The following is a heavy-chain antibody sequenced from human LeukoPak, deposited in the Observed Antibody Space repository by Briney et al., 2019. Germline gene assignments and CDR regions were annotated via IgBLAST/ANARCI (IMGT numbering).Heavy chain of an antibody. CDR2: IWYDGSNK. CDR1: GFTFSSYG. J-gene: IGHJ4*02. V-gene: IGHV3-33*01. D-gene: IGHD4-11*01. CDR3: ARDWGGYSNYVPDY. Sequence: PGRSLRLSCAVPGFTFSSYGMHWVRQAPGKGLEWVAVIWYDGSNKYHADSVKGRFTISRDNSKNTLYLQMNSLRAEDTAVYYCARDWGGYSNYVPDYWGQGTLVTVSS.